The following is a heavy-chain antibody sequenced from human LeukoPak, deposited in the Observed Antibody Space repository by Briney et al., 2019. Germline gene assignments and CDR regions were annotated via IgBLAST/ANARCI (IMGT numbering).Heavy chain of an antibody. V-gene: IGHV3-74*01. CDR1: GFTFSSYW. J-gene: IGHJ3*02. CDR2: INSDGRST. D-gene: IGHD3-22*01. Sequence: PGGSLTLSCAASGFTFSSYWMHWVRQAPGKGLVWVSRINSDGRSTSYADSVKGRFTISRDNAKNTLYLQMNSLRAEDTAVYYCTREKDYYDSSGYYRDAFDIWGLGTKVTASS. CDR3: TREKDYYDSSGYYRDAFDI.